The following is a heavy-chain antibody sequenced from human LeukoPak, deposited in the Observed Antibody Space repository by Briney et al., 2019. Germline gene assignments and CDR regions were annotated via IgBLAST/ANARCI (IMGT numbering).Heavy chain of an antibody. CDR3: ARGRSYFDY. V-gene: IGHV4-59*01. CDR1: GGSISSYY. J-gene: IGHJ4*02. Sequence: SETLSLTCTVSGGSISSYYWSWIRQPPGKGLEWIGYIYYSGSTNYNPSLKSRVTISVDTSKNQFSLKLSSVTAADTAVYYCARGRSYFDYWGQGTLVTVSS. CDR2: IYYSGST.